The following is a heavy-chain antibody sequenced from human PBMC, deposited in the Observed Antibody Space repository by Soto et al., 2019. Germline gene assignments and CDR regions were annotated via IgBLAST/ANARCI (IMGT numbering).Heavy chain of an antibody. CDR1: GASLGGFH. Sequence: SETLSLTCAIYGASLGGFHWTWLRPAPGKGLEWIGELIHGGSTNYNPSLKGRVSFSLDTSKNQFSLHLMSVTAEDTAVYYCSRSPLGYDYVRQAWREVGDSFDIWGRGTLVTVSS. V-gene: IGHV4-34*12. D-gene: IGHD3-16*01. CDR2: LIHGGST. J-gene: IGHJ3*02. CDR3: SRSPLGYDYVRQAWREVGDSFDI.